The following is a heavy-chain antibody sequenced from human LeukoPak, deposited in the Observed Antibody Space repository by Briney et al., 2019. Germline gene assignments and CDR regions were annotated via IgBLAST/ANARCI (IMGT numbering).Heavy chain of an antibody. J-gene: IGHJ4*02. CDR2: ISGSGGST. D-gene: IGHD3-3*01. CDR3: AKSRGDDFWSGYSYYFDY. Sequence: AGGSLRLSCAASGFTFSSYAMSWVRQAPGKGLEWVSAISGSGGSTYYADSVKGRFTISRDNSKNTLYLQMNSLRAEDTAVYYCAKSRGDDFWSGYSYYFDYWGQGTLVTVSS. V-gene: IGHV3-23*01. CDR1: GFTFSSYA.